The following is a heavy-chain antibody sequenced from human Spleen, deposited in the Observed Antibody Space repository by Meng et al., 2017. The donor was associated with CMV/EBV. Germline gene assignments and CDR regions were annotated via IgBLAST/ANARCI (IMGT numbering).Heavy chain of an antibody. Sequence: ASVKVSCKPSYTFINYDINWVRQATGQALEWMGWMNPNTGNTGYAQKFQGRVTMTRNISISTAYLELSNLTSDDTAVYYCARAARLGYCTSTSCYIRFDPWGQGTLVTVSS. CDR2: MNPNTGNT. D-gene: IGHD2-2*02. J-gene: IGHJ5*02. CDR3: ARAARLGYCTSTSCYIRFDP. V-gene: IGHV1-8*01. CDR1: YTFINYD.